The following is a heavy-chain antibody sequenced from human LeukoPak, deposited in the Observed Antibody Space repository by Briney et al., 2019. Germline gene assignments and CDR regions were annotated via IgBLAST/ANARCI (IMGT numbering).Heavy chain of an antibody. V-gene: IGHV3-23*01. Sequence: GGSLRLSCAASGFTFRIHAMSWIRQAPGKGLEWVSTIGSGDDLHYADSVKGRFTVSRDDPQNTLYLQMNSLRAEDAAIYYCAKDATPGNSVYDHFDYWGQGTLVTVSS. CDR3: AKDATPGNSVYDHFDY. CDR1: GFTFRIHA. J-gene: IGHJ4*02. D-gene: IGHD1-7*01. CDR2: IGSGDDL.